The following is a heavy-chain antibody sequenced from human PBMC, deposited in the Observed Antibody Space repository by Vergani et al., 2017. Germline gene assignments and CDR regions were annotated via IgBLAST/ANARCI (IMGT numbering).Heavy chain of an antibody. CDR1: GFTFSDYY. CDR3: ARGRIVGSPQGDVAYGWFDP. D-gene: IGHD1-26*01. Sequence: QVQLVESGGGLVKPGGSLRLSCAASGFTFSDYYMSWIRQAPGKGLEWVSYISSSGSTIYYADSVKGRFTISRDNAKNSLYLQMNSLRAEDTAVYYCARGRIVGSPQGDVAYGWFDPWGQGTLVTVSS. J-gene: IGHJ5*02. CDR2: ISSSGSTI. V-gene: IGHV3-11*04.